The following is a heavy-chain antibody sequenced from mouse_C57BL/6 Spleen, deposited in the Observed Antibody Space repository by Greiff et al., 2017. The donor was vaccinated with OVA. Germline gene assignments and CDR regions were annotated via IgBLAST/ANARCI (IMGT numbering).Heavy chain of an antibody. CDR2: IDPSDSYT. D-gene: IGHD2-10*02. V-gene: IGHV1-50*01. CDR1: GYTFTSYW. Sequence: QVQLQQPGAELVKPGASVKLSCKASGYTFTSYWMQWVKQRPGQGLEWIGEIDPSDSYTNYNQKFKGKATFTVDTSSSTAYMQLSSLTSEDSAVYYCARKGYGNYDWYFDVWGTGTTVTVSS. CDR3: ARKGYGNYDWYFDV. J-gene: IGHJ1*03.